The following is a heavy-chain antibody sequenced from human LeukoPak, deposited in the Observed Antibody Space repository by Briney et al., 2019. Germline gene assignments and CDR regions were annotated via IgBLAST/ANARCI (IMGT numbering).Heavy chain of an antibody. Sequence: PSETLSLTCTASGGSISGHYWTWVRQPPGEGLEWIGQIHYSGKADYNPSLRSRITISVDTSKNQMSLKVTSVTAADTAVYYCARFGVDYDMDVWGPGTTVIVS. V-gene: IGHV4-59*11. CDR1: GGSISGHY. CDR2: IHYSGKA. J-gene: IGHJ6*02. D-gene: IGHD3-16*01. CDR3: ARFGVDYDMDV.